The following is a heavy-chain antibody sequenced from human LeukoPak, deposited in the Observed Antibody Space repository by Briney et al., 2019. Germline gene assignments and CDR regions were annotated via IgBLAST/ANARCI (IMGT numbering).Heavy chain of an antibody. CDR1: GDSFDNYY. V-gene: IGHV4-34*01. CDR2: VDHSGRT. D-gene: IGHD3-10*01. CDR3: AATNYFYGSGSFHKRDS. J-gene: IGHJ4*02. Sequence: SEALSLTCGVYGDSFDNYYWNWIRQFPEKRLEWIREVDHSGRTTYSPSLQGRVTISVDTSKSQFSLKLNSVTAADTAVYFCAATNYFYGSGSFHKRDSWGQGTLVTVSS.